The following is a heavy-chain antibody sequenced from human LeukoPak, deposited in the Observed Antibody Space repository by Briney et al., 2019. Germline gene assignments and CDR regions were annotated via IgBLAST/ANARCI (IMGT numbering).Heavy chain of an antibody. CDR3: ARDLWRFDP. J-gene: IGHJ5*02. CDR2: IYTSGST. Sequence: SETLSLTCTVSCGSINTYYWSWIRQPAGKGLEWIGRIYTSGSTNYNPSLKSRVTISIDKSKNQLSLKLSSVTAADTAVYYCARDLWRFDPWGQGTLVTVSS. D-gene: IGHD2/OR15-2a*01. CDR1: CGSINTYY. V-gene: IGHV4-4*07.